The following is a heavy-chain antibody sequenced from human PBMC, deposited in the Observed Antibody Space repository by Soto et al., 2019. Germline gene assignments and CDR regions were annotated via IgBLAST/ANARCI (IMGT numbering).Heavy chain of an antibody. CDR1: GFTFSSYG. J-gene: IGHJ6*02. CDR3: AKDDLPWLYYYYYGMDV. D-gene: IGHD3-9*01. CDR2: ISYDGSNK. Sequence: GGSLRLSCAASGFTFSSYGMHWVRQAPGKGLEWVAVISYDGSNKYYADSVKGRFTISRDNSKNTLYLQMNSLRAEDTAVYYCAKDDLPWLYYYYYGMDVWGQGTTVTVSS. V-gene: IGHV3-30*18.